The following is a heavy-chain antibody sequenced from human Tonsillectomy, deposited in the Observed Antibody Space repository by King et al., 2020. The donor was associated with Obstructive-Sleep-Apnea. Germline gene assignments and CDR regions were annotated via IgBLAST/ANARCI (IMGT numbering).Heavy chain of an antibody. V-gene: IGHV1-69*09. CDR3: AYSRPDWNEGGADS. CDR1: GGTFNFGCV. Sequence: VQLVQSGPEVKKPGSSVKVSCKPSGGTFNFGCVITWVRQAPGQGLECMGRLVPLPGLTFHTQKFQGRVTFTADKSTSTVYMELSSLRSEDTAVYYCAYSRPDWNEGGADSWGQGTLVTVSS. CDR2: LVPLPGLT. D-gene: IGHD1-1*01. J-gene: IGHJ5*01.